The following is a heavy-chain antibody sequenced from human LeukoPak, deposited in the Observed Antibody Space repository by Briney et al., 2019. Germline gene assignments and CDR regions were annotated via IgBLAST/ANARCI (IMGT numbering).Heavy chain of an antibody. CDR2: ISSNGCST. Sequence: GGSLRLSCAASGFTFSSYAMHWVRQAPGKGLEYVSAISSNGCSTYYANSVKGRFTISRDNSKNTLYLQMGSLRAEDMAVYYCARGSGSFGTWGFDYWGQGTLVTVSS. V-gene: IGHV3-64*01. CDR3: ARGSGSFGTWGFDY. D-gene: IGHD1-26*01. J-gene: IGHJ4*02. CDR1: GFTFSSYA.